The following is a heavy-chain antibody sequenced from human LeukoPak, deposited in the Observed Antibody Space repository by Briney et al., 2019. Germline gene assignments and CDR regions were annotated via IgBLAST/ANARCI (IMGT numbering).Heavy chain of an antibody. CDR1: GFTFNTYW. D-gene: IGHD6-19*01. Sequence: AGGSLRLSCVASGFTFNTYWMSWVRQAPGKGLEWVANIKQDGSENYYVDSVKGRFTISRDNSKNTLYLQMNSLRAEDTAVYYCARGDGGWHFDYWGQGTLVTVSS. CDR2: IKQDGSEN. J-gene: IGHJ4*02. V-gene: IGHV3-7*01. CDR3: ARGDGGWHFDY.